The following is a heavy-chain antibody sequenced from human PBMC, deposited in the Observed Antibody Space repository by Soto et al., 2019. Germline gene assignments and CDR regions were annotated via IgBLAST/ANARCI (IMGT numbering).Heavy chain of an antibody. Sequence: GGSLRLSFAASGFTFSSYAMPWVRQAPGKGREGGAVISYDGTKKYYAASVKGRFTISEDNSKKTLYMQMNSLRAEDTAVYYCARDETAAGKKNRNPNSSGSSRSGYYYGMDVWGQGTTVTVSS. J-gene: IGHJ6*02. CDR2: ISYDGTKK. V-gene: IGHV3-30-3*01. CDR1: GFTFSSYA. D-gene: IGHD6-13*01. CDR3: ARDETAAGKKNRNPNSSGSSRSGYYYGMDV.